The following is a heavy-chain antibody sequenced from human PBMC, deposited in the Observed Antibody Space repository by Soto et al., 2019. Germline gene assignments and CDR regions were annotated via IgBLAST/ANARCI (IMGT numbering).Heavy chain of an antibody. CDR2: IYPSDSDI. D-gene: IGHD2-15*01. V-gene: IGHV5-51*01. Sequence: LNISFKGSGYTFTSYWIGWVRQMPGEGLEWMGVIYPSDSDIRYSPSFQGKVTISADKSITTAYLQWSSLKAADTAMYYCVRSGTSSGRFSDYWGQGTLVTVSS. CDR1: GYTFTSYW. CDR3: VRSGTSSGRFSDY. J-gene: IGHJ4*02.